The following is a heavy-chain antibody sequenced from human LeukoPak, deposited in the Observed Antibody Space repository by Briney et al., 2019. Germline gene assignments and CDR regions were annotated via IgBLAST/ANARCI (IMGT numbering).Heavy chain of an antibody. CDR1: GFTVSSNY. CDR3: TRHVDAAPGEQFDP. D-gene: IGHD6-13*01. CDR2: IRSKANSYAT. Sequence: GGSLRLSCAASGFTVSSNYMSWVRQAPGKGLEWVGRIRSKANSYATAYVASVKGRFTISRDDSKNTAYLQMNSLKTEDTAVYYCTRHVDAAPGEQFDPWGQGTLVTVSS. V-gene: IGHV3-73*01. J-gene: IGHJ5*02.